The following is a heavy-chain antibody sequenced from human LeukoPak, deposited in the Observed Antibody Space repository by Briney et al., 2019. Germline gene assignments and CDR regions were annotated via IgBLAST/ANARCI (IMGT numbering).Heavy chain of an antibody. D-gene: IGHD2-2*01. J-gene: IGHJ6*02. Sequence: SETLSLTCTVSGGSISDYYWSWIRQPPGKGLEWIAYVYHSGTTNYNPSLKSRVTISVDTSKNQFSLKLSSVTAADTAVYYCARLRRYCSSTSCPPYYYYYYGMDVWGQGTTVTVSS. CDR2: VYHSGTT. V-gene: IGHV4-59*12. CDR3: ARLRRYCSSTSCPPYYYYYYGMDV. CDR1: GGSISDYY.